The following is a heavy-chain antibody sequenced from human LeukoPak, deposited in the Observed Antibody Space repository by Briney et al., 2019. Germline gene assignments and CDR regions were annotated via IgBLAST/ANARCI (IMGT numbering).Heavy chain of an antibody. CDR1: GDSTTTYY. Sequence: SGTLSLTCTVSGDSTTTYYWSWIRQSPGKGLEWIGYINYIGSTNYNPSLKNRVTISADISKSQFSLRLRTVTAADTAVYFCARGVTAAGSSWGQGTLVTVSS. CDR2: INYIGST. CDR3: ARGVTAAGSS. V-gene: IGHV4-59*01. J-gene: IGHJ5*02. D-gene: IGHD6-13*01.